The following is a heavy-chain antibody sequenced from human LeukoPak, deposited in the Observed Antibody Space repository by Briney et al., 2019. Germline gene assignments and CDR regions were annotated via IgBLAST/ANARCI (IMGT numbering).Heavy chain of an antibody. CDR1: GGSISSGSYY. CDR2: IYTTGSA. CDR3: ASGTDYSNYPDAFDI. J-gene: IGHJ3*02. D-gene: IGHD4-11*01. Sequence: SQTLSLTCTVSGGSISSGSYYWSWLRQPAGKGLEWIGRIYTTGSANYNPSLKSRVTISVDTSKNQFSLKLSSVTAADTAVYYCASGTDYSNYPDAFDIWGQGTMVTVSS. V-gene: IGHV4-61*02.